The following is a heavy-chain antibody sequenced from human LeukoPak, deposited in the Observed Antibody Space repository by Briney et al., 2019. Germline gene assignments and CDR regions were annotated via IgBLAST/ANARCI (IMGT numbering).Heavy chain of an antibody. CDR2: IKQDGSEK. CDR1: GFTFSSYW. J-gene: IGHJ4*02. CDR3: ARASGDIVETATMGSY. V-gene: IGHV3-7*01. Sequence: GGSLRLSCAASGFTFSSYWMSWVRQAPGKGLEWVANIKQDGSEKYYVDSVKGRFTISRDNAKNSLYLQMNSLRAEDTAVYYCARASGDIVETATMGSYWGQGTLVTVSS. D-gene: IGHD5-18*01.